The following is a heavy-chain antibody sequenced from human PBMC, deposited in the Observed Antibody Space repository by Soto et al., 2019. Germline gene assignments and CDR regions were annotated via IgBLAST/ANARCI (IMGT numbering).Heavy chain of an antibody. V-gene: IGHV4-59*01. D-gene: IGHD6-19*01. J-gene: IGHJ5*02. CDR2: IYYSGNT. Sequence: SETLSLTCTVSGGSISSYFWSWIRQPPGKGLEWIGYIYYSGNTTYNPSLKSRVTISVDTSKNQFSLKLSSVTAADTAVYYCARGPPPNIGWSVGWFDPWGQGTLVTVSS. CDR1: GGSISSYF. CDR3: ARGPPPNIGWSVGWFDP.